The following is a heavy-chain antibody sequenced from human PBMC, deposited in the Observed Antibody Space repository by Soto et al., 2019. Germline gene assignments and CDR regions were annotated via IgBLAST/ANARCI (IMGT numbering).Heavy chain of an antibody. D-gene: IGHD6-19*01. Sequence: QLQLQESGPGLVKPSETLSLTCSVSGGSISSSSYYWGWIRQPPGKGLEWIGSTYYSGSIYYNPSLKSRPPXPXDTXKHQFSLKLSSVTSAEAAVYYCASQSRAWYNWFDPWGQGTRVTVSS. V-gene: IGHV4-39*01. CDR2: TYYSGSI. CDR3: ASQSRAWYNWFDP. CDR1: GGSISSSSYY. J-gene: IGHJ5*02.